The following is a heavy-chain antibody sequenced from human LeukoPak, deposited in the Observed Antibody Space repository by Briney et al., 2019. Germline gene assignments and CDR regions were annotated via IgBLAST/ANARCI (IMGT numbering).Heavy chain of an antibody. V-gene: IGHV3-7*04. Sequence: GGSLRLSCAASGFTFSSHWMSWVRQAPGKGLEWVACIKQDGSDIDYVDSVKGRFTISRDNAKNSLYLQMNSLRAEDTAVYYCARGGWYYFDYWGQGTLVTVPS. CDR3: ARGGWYYFDY. D-gene: IGHD3-22*01. J-gene: IGHJ4*02. CDR2: IKQDGSDI. CDR1: GFTFSSHW.